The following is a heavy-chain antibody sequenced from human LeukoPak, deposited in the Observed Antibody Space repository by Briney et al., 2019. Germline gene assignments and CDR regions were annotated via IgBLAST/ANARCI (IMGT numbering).Heavy chain of an antibody. J-gene: IGHJ4*02. CDR2: ISSDGSST. CDR1: GFTFRNHW. D-gene: IGHD6-6*01. CDR3: ARDQRVTGRPDIDY. V-gene: IGHV3-74*03. Sequence: GGSLRLSCAASGFTFRNHWMHWVRHAPGKGLVWVSRISSDGSSTTHADSVKGRFTISRDNAKNTLYLQMNNLRAEDTAMYYCARDQRVTGRPDIDYWGQGTLVIVSS.